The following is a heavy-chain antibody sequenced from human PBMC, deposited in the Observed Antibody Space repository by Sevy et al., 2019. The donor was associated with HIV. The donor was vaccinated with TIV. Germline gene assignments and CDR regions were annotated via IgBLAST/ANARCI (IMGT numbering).Heavy chain of an antibody. CDR3: AKDNGIGYYTSWFDP. Sequence: VGSLRLSCAASGFTFSSYGMHWVRQAPGKGLEWVAVISYDGSNKYYADSVKGRFTISRDNTKNTLYLQMNSLRAEDTAVYYCAKDNGIGYYTSWFDPWGQGTLVTVSS. J-gene: IGHJ5*02. D-gene: IGHD3-3*01. CDR1: GFTFSSYG. V-gene: IGHV3-30*18. CDR2: ISYDGSNK.